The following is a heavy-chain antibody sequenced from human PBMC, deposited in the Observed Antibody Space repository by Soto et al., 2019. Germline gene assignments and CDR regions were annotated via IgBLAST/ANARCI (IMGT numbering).Heavy chain of an antibody. J-gene: IGHJ3*02. CDR2: IKGDGTET. D-gene: IGHD3-16*01. CDR1: RLIFSSFW. CDR3: ARGPSPWGGGGGTFDI. V-gene: IGHV3-7*01. Sequence: PGGSLRLSCGASRLIFSSFWMGWVRQAPGEGLEWVANIKGDGTETYYVESVRGRFTISRDNAKKSLYLQMNSLRGDDTAVYYCARGPSPWGGGGGTFDIWGQGTMVTVSS.